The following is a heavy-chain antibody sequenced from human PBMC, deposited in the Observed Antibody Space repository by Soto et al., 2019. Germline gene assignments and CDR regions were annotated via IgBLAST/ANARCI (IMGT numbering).Heavy chain of an antibody. CDR1: GYTFTSYG. CDR3: ARVRASGYDFYYYYGMDV. CDR2: ISAYNGNT. D-gene: IGHD5-12*01. J-gene: IGHJ6*02. Sequence: ASVKVSCKASGYTFTSYGISWVRQAPGQGLEWMGWISAYNGNTNYAQKLQGRVTMTTDTSTSTAYMELRSLRSDDTAVYYCARVRASGYDFYYYYGMDVWGQGTTVTVS. V-gene: IGHV1-18*04.